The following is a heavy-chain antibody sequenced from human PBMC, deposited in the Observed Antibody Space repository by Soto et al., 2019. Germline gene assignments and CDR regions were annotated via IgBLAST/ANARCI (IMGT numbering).Heavy chain of an antibody. J-gene: IGHJ6*02. CDR3: ARGSSIAGLYYGMDV. CDR2: NYYSGIT. V-gene: IGHV4-31*03. Sequence: QVQLQESGPGLVKPSQTLSLTCTVSGGSISSGGYYWTWIRQHPGKGLEWIGYNYYSGITYYNPSLKSRVTISLDTSQNQFSLTLSSVTAADTAVYYCARGSSIAGLYYGMDVWGQGTTVTVSS. CDR1: GGSISSGGYY. D-gene: IGHD6-6*01.